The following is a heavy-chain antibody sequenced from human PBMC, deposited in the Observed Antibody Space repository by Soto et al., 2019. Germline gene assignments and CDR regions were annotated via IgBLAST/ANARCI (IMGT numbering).Heavy chain of an antibody. CDR2: ITHSGSA. D-gene: IGHD3-22*01. V-gene: IGHV4-34*01. J-gene: IGHJ4*02. Sequence: QVQLQQWGAGLLKPSETLSLTCAVYGGSFSGYYWTWIRQPPGKGLEWIGEITHSGSANYNPSLKSRVTRSVDTPKNQFSLNLNSVTAADTAVYYCARSSVRGWSYWGQGTLVTVSS. CDR1: GGSFSGYY. CDR3: ARSSVRGWSY.